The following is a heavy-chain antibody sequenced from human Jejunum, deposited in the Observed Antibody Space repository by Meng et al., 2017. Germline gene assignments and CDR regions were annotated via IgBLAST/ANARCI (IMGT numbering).Heavy chain of an antibody. CDR1: GFSFNSFW. Sequence: EVQLGGSGGGLVQPWGSLRLSCAASGFSFNSFWMHCVRQGPGKGLMWVSQIKNDGSSTDYADSVKGRFTISRDNAKNMLYLQMNSLRAEDTAVYYCARGRYASVAFDYWGQGTLVTVSS. J-gene: IGHJ4*02. D-gene: IGHD2-2*01. CDR2: IKNDGSST. CDR3: ARGRYASVAFDY. V-gene: IGHV3-74*02.